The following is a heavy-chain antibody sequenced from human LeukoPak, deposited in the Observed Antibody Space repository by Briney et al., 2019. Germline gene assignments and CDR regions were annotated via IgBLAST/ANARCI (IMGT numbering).Heavy chain of an antibody. J-gene: IGHJ6*03. CDR1: GYTFTSYG. Sequence: ASVKVFCKASGYTFTSYGISWVRQAPGQGLEWMGWISAYNGNTNYAQKLQGRVTMTTDTSTSTAYMELRSLRSDDTAVSYCARDLFGVVASYYMDVWGKGTTVTVSS. D-gene: IGHD3-22*01. CDR2: ISAYNGNT. CDR3: ARDLFGVVASYYMDV. V-gene: IGHV1-18*01.